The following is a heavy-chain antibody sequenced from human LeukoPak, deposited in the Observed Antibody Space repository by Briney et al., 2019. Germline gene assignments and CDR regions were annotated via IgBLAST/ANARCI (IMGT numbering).Heavy chain of an antibody. Sequence: SETLSLTCTVSGDSISTYYWSWIRQPPGKGLEWIGYIHHSGSTNYNPSLKSRVTISLDTSKSQFSLNLSSVTAADTAVYYCASRAAVAGNKGFDFWGQGTQVTVSS. V-gene: IGHV4-59*01. CDR3: ASRAAVAGNKGFDF. CDR2: IHHSGST. D-gene: IGHD6-19*01. J-gene: IGHJ4*02. CDR1: GDSISTYY.